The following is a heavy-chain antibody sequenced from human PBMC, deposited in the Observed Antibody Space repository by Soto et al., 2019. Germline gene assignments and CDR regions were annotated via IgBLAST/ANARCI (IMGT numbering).Heavy chain of an antibody. CDR3: ARLFGQLPTFFFFDY. D-gene: IGHD2-2*01. Sequence: PSETLSLTCAVYGGSFSGYYWSWIRQPPGKGLEWIGEINHSGSTNYNPSLKSRVTISVDTSKNQFSLKLSSVTAADTAVYYCARLFGQLPTFFFFDYWGQGTLVTVSS. J-gene: IGHJ4*02. V-gene: IGHV4-34*01. CDR1: GGSFSGYY. CDR2: INHSGST.